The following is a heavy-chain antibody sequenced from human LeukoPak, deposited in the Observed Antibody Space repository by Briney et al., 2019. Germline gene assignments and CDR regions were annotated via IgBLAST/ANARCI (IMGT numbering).Heavy chain of an antibody. CDR1: GFTFSSYA. CDR2: ISGSGGST. J-gene: IGHJ4*02. V-gene: IGHV3-23*01. Sequence: GGSLRLSCAASGFTFSSYAMSWVRQAPGKGLEWVSAISGSGGSTYYADSVKGRFTISRDNSKNTLYLQTNSLRAEDTAVYYCARYVLLWFGELSYFDYWGQGTLVTVSS. CDR3: ARYVLLWFGELSYFDY. D-gene: IGHD3-10*01.